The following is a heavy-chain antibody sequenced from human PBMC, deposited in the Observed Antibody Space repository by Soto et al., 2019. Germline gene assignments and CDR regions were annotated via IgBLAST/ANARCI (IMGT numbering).Heavy chain of an antibody. J-gene: IGHJ6*02. Sequence: AXVKVSCKASGYTFTSYGIRWVRQAPGQCLELMGWISAYNGNTNYAQKLQGRVTMTTDTSTSTAYMELRSLRSDDTAVYYCARGLFRLLWFGELLYRMDVWGQGTTVTVSS. V-gene: IGHV1-18*01. CDR2: ISAYNGNT. CDR1: GYTFTSYG. CDR3: ARGLFRLLWFGELLYRMDV. D-gene: IGHD3-10*01.